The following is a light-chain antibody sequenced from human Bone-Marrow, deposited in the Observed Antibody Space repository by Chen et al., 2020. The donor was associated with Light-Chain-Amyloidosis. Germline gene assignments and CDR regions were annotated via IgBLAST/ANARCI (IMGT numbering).Light chain of an antibody. CDR2: DVS. V-gene: IGLV2-14*03. J-gene: IGLJ3*02. CDR1: SSDIGAYTF. CDR3: SSYTSTSTSVL. Sequence: HSALTQPASVSGSPGQSITSSCTRTSSDIGAYTFVSWYQQHPGKAPKCIIYDVSKRPSWVSTRVSGSESGNAASLSISGLQTDDEADYYCSSYTSTSTSVLFGGGTRLTVL.